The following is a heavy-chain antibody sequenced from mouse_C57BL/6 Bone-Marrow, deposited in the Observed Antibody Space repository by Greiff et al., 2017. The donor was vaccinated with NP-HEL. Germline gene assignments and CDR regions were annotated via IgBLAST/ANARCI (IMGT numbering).Heavy chain of an antibody. V-gene: IGHV5-6*01. CDR3: ARHRDYGSSYAWFAY. D-gene: IGHD1-1*01. J-gene: IGHJ3*01. CDR2: ISSGGSYT. CDR1: GFTFSSYG. Sequence: EVKLQESGGDLVKPGGSLKLSCAASGFTFSSYGMSWVRQTPDKRLEWVATISSGGSYTYYPDSVKGRFTISRDNAKNTLYLQMSSLKSEDTAMYYCARHRDYGSSYAWFAYWGQGTLVTVSA.